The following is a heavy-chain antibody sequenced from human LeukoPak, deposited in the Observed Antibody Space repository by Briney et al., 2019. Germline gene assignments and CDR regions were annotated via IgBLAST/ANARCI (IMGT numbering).Heavy chain of an antibody. J-gene: IGHJ4*02. CDR3: ARARSVSCCGGDCYLDY. Sequence: GGSLRLSCAASGFTFSSYAMHWVRQAPGKGLEWVAVISYDGSNKYYADSVKGRFTISRDNSKNTLYLQMNSLRAEDTAVYYCARARSVSCCGGDCYLDYWGQGTLVTVSS. CDR1: GFTFSSYA. CDR2: ISYDGSNK. D-gene: IGHD2-21*02. V-gene: IGHV3-30-3*01.